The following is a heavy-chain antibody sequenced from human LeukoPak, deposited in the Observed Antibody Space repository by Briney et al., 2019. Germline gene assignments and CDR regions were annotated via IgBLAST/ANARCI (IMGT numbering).Heavy chain of an antibody. J-gene: IGHJ5*02. CDR1: GGSISSGDYY. CDR2: IYYSGST. V-gene: IGHV4-30-4*01. Sequence: SETLSLTCTVSGGSISSGDYYWSWIRQPPGKGLEWIGYIYYSGSTYYNPSLKSRVTISVDTSKNQFSPKLSSVTAADTAVYYCARTIFGVVDPYWFDPWGQGTLVTVSS. CDR3: ARTIFGVVDPYWFDP. D-gene: IGHD3-3*01.